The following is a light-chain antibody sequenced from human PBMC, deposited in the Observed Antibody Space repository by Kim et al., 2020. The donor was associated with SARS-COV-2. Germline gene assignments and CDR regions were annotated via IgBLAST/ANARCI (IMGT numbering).Light chain of an antibody. J-gene: IGLJ2*01. CDR2: EVS. CDR1: SSDVGGYNL. V-gene: IGLV2-23*02. Sequence: SITISCTGTSSDVGGYNLVSWYQQHPGKAPKLMIYEVSKRPSGVSNRFSGSKSGNTASLTISGLQAEDEADYYCCSYAGSSTLYVIFGGGTQLTVL. CDR3: CSYAGSSTLYVI.